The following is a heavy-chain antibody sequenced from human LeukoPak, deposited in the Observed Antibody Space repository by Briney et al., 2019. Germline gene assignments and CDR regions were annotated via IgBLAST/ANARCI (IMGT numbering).Heavy chain of an antibody. D-gene: IGHD1-20*01. CDR1: GYTFTAYY. V-gene: IGHV1-2*02. Sequence: ASVKVSCKASGYTFTAYYMHWGRQAPGQGLEWMGWIDPNSGATDSAQKFQGRVTVTRDTSINTVYMELSRLTSDDTAVYYCARGRASLTAWFVPWGQGTLVTVSS. J-gene: IGHJ5*02. CDR2: IDPNSGAT. CDR3: ARGRASLTAWFVP.